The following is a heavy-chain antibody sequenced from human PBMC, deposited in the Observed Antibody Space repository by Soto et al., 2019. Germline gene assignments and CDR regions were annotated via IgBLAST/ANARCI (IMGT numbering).Heavy chain of an antibody. Sequence: GGSLRLSCAASGFTFSTYAMTWVRQAPGKGLEWVSIISSSGDATYYLDSVKGRFAISRDNSRNTLHLQMNSLRAEDAAVYFCAKNGDFWSWGMDVWGQGTTVTVSS. V-gene: IGHV3-23*01. D-gene: IGHD3-3*01. CDR2: ISSSGDAT. J-gene: IGHJ6*02. CDR3: AKNGDFWSWGMDV. CDR1: GFTFSTYA.